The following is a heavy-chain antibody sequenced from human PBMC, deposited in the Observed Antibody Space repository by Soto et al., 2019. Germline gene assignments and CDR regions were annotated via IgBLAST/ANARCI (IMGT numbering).Heavy chain of an antibody. V-gene: IGHV3-30*18. J-gene: IGHJ4*02. D-gene: IGHD6-19*01. CDR3: AKASIAVPAPYSPLLDY. CDR1: GGTFGGFG. CDR2: ISYDGSNK. Sequence: GGSLRAWCGAAGGTFGGFGGRWVRQAPGKGLEWVAVISYDGSNKYYADSVKGRFTISRDNSKNTLYLQMNSLRAEDTAVYYCAKASIAVPAPYSPLLDYWGQGTLVTVSS.